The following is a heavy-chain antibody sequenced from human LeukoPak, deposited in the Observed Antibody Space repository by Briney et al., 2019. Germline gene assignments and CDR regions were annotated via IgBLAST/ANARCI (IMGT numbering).Heavy chain of an antibody. V-gene: IGHV4-30-4*08. J-gene: IGHJ3*02. CDR1: GGSISSGDYY. Sequence: TSETLSLTCTVSGGSISSGDYYWSWIRQPPGKGLEWIRYIYYSGSTYYNPSLKSRVTISVDTSKNQFTLKLSSVTAADTAVYYCASWGYDAFDIWGQGTMVTVSS. D-gene: IGHD7-27*01. CDR3: ASWGYDAFDI. CDR2: IYYSGST.